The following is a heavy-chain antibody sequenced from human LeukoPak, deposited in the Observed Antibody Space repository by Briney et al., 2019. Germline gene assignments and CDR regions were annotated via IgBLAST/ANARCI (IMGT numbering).Heavy chain of an antibody. CDR1: GYTFTSYY. D-gene: IGHD5-24*01. J-gene: IGHJ3*02. Sequence: ASVKVSCKASGYTFTSYYMHWVRQAPGQGLEWMGIINPSGGSTSYAQKFQGRVTITADESTSTAYMELSSLRSEDTAVYYCARGPPGLATISNAFDIWGQGTMVTVSS. CDR3: ARGPPGLATISNAFDI. CDR2: INPSGGST. V-gene: IGHV1-46*01.